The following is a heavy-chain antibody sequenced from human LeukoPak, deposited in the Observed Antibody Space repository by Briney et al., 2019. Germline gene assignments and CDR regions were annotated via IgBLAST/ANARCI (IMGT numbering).Heavy chain of an antibody. Sequence: ASVNVSCKPSGYTFTSYAMNWVRQAPGQGLEWMGWINTNTGNPTYAQGFTGRFVFSLDTSVSTAYLQISSLKAEDTAVYYCARDVIVLVPAAPNWFDPWGQGTLVTVSS. V-gene: IGHV7-4-1*02. CDR1: GYTFTSYA. CDR3: ARDVIVLVPAAPNWFDP. D-gene: IGHD2-2*01. J-gene: IGHJ5*02. CDR2: INTNTGNP.